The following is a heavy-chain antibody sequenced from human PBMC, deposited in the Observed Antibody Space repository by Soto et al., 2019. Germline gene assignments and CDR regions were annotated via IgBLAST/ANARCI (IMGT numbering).Heavy chain of an antibody. CDR1: GGSISSYY. J-gene: IGHJ4*02. CDR3: ARLGADSSGSYYFDY. Sequence: PSETLSLTCTVSGGSISSYYWSWIRQPPGKGLEWIGYIYYSGSTNYNPSLKSRVTISVDTSKNQFSLKLSSVTAADTAVYYCARLGADSSGSYYFDYWGQGTLVTVSS. D-gene: IGHD3-22*01. CDR2: IYYSGST. V-gene: IGHV4-59*01.